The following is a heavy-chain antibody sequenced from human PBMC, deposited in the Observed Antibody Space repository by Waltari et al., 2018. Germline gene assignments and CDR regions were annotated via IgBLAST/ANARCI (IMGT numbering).Heavy chain of an antibody. V-gene: IGHV4-34*01. CDR2: INHIGST. CDR1: GGSFSGYY. Sequence: QVQLQQWGAGLLKPSETLSLTCAVYGGSFSGYYWSWIRQPPGKGLEWIGEINHIGSTNYNPSLKSRVTISVDTSKNQFSLKLSSVTAADTAVYYCARDWPPEQQLVQGAGFDPWGQGTLVTVSS. J-gene: IGHJ5*02. D-gene: IGHD6-13*01. CDR3: ARDWPPEQQLVQGAGFDP.